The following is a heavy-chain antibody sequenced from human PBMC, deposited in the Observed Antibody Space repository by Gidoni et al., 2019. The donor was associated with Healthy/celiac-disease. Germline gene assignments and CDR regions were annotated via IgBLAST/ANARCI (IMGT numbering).Heavy chain of an antibody. Sequence: GLEWVSGINWNGGSTGYADSVKGRFTIFRDNAKNSLYLQMNSLRAEDTALYHCAREGGYHIAYPDYWGQGTLVTVSS. CDR3: AREGGYHIAYPDY. J-gene: IGHJ4*02. D-gene: IGHD2-21*01. V-gene: IGHV3-20*01. CDR2: INWNGGST.